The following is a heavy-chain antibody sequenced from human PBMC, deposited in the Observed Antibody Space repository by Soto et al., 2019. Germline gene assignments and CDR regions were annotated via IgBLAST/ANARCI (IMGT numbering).Heavy chain of an antibody. D-gene: IGHD3-3*01. V-gene: IGHV1-2*02. CDR3: ARGRDYVFRFLGMDV. CDR2: INPNSGGT. CDR1: GYTFTGYY. J-gene: IGHJ6*02. Sequence: ASVKVSCRASGYTFTGYYMHWVRQAPGQGLEWMGWINPNSGGTNYAQKFQGRVTMTRDTSISTAYMELSRLRSDDTAVYYCARGRDYVFRFLGMDVWGQGTTVTVSS.